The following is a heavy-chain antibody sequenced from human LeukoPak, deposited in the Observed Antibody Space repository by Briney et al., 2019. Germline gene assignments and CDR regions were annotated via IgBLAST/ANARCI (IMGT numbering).Heavy chain of an antibody. CDR2: IYYSGST. V-gene: IGHV4-31*03. D-gene: IGHD3-9*01. CDR3: ARGFVLRYFVG. Sequence: SETLSLTCTVSGGSISSGGYYWSWIRQHPGKGLEWIGYIYYSGSTYYNPSLESRVTISVDTSKNQFSLKLSSVTAADTAVYYCARGFVLRYFVGWGQGTLVTVS. J-gene: IGHJ4*02. CDR1: GGSISSGGYY.